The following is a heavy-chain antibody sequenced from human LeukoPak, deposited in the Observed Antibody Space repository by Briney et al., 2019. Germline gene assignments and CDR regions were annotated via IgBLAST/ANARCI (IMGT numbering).Heavy chain of an antibody. Sequence: SETLSLTCTVSGGSISSGGYYWSWIRQPPGKGLEWIGYIYHSGSTYYKPSLKSRVTISVDRSKNQFSLKLSSVTAADTAVYYCARDRDPSIVVVPAAWFDPWGQGTLVTVSS. D-gene: IGHD2-2*01. J-gene: IGHJ5*02. CDR2: IYHSGST. V-gene: IGHV4-30-2*01. CDR1: GGSISSGGYY. CDR3: ARDRDPSIVVVPAAWFDP.